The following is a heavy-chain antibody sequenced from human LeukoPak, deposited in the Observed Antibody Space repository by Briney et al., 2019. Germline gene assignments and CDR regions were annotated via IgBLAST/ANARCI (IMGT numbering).Heavy chain of an antibody. CDR2: IFHSGST. Sequence: SETLSLTCTVSGYSISSGYFWGWIRQPPGKGLEWIGSIFHSGSTYYSPSLKGRVTISVDTSKNQFSLQLSSVTAADTAVYYCAREMTTVTFDYWGQGTLVTVSS. V-gene: IGHV4-38-2*02. D-gene: IGHD4-17*01. CDR1: GYSISSGYF. CDR3: AREMTTVTFDY. J-gene: IGHJ4*02.